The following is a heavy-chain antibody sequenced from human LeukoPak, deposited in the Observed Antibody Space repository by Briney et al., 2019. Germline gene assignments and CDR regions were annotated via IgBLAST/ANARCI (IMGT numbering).Heavy chain of an antibody. CDR1: GYSFTNYW. J-gene: IGHJ5*02. V-gene: IGHV5-51*01. Sequence: GESLKISCKGSGYSFTNYWIGWVRQMPGKGLEWMGIIYPGDSDTRYSPSFQGQVSISADKSISTAYLQWSSLKASDTAMYYCARQEYRGSSENWFDPWGQGTLVTVSS. CDR3: ARQEYRGSSENWFDP. D-gene: IGHD1-1*01. CDR2: IYPGDSDT.